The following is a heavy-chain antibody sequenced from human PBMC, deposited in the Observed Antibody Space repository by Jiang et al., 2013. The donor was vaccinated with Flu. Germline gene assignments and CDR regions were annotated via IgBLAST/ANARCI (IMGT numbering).Heavy chain of an antibody. Sequence: EVKKPGASVKVSCKASGYTFTSYYVHWVRQAPGQGLEWMGVINSSGGSTSYAQKFQGRVTMTTDTSTSTAYMELSSLRSEETAVYYCARERGYGMDVWGQGTTVTVSS. CDR3: ARERGYGMDV. D-gene: IGHD3-10*01. CDR1: GYTFTSYY. V-gene: IGHV1-46*01. CDR2: INSSGGST. J-gene: IGHJ6*02.